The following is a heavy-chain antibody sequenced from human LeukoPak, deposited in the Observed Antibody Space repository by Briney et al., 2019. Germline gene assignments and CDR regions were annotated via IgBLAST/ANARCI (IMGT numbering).Heavy chain of an antibody. V-gene: IGHV3-7*05. CDR2: IKQDGSEK. CDR1: GFTFSRYW. J-gene: IGHJ4*02. Sequence: GGSLRLSCAASGFTFSRYWLSWVRQAPGKGLEWVANIKQDGSEKYYVDSVKGRFTISRDNAKNSLYLQMNSLRAEDTAVYYCARDQSNDYRGQGTLVTVSS. CDR3: ARDQSNDY.